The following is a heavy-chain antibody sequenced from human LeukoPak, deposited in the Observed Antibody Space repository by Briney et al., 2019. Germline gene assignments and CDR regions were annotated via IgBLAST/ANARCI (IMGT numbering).Heavy chain of an antibody. D-gene: IGHD3-22*01. CDR1: GFTFNTYW. CDR2: ISSGDST. V-gene: IGHV3-53*01. J-gene: IGHJ6*02. CDR3: ARDAYRDYYDSNGYYYVGMDV. Sequence: GGSLRLSCAASGFTFNTYWMSWVRQAPRKGLEWVTVISSGDSTYYADSVKGRFTISRDSSKNTLYLQMNTLRAEDTAVYYCARDAYRDYYDSNGYYYVGMDVWGQGTTVTVSS.